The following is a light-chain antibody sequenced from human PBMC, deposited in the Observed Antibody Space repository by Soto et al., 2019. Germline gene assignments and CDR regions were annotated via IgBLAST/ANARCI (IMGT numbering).Light chain of an antibody. CDR1: QNINSY. CDR2: AAS. V-gene: IGKV1-39*01. J-gene: IGKJ1*01. Sequence: DIKMTQSPSSLSASVGDRVTITGRARQNINSYLNWYQQKPGKAPKLLIYAASSLQSGVPSRFSGSGSGTDFTLTVSSLQPEDFATYYCHQSYDIPTFGQGTKVDIK. CDR3: HQSYDIPT.